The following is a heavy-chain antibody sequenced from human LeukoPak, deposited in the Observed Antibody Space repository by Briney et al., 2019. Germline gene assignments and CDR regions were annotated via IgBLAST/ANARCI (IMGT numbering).Heavy chain of an antibody. CDR3: SRVDYGGAPRRNY. V-gene: IGHV3-49*03. Sequence: GRSLRLSCTASGFTFADYALSWFCQAPGKGLECVSFIRSKTYGGTTQYAASVKGRFNITRDDTNSVAYLQLKSLKTQDTTAYYCSRVDYGGAPRRNYWGQGTLVTVSS. CDR1: GFTFADYA. D-gene: IGHD4-23*01. J-gene: IGHJ4*02. CDR2: IRSKTYGGTT.